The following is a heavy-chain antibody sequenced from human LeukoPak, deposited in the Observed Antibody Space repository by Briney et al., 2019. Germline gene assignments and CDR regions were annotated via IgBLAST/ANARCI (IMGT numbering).Heavy chain of an antibody. CDR1: GGSISSGGYY. D-gene: IGHD6-13*01. Sequence: PSETLSLTCTVSGGSISSGGYYWSWIRQPPGKGLEWIGYIYHSGSTYYNPSLKSRVTISVDRSKNQFSLKLSSVTAADTAVYYCARARFIAAAGTNWFDPWGQGTLVTVSS. V-gene: IGHV4-30-2*01. CDR3: ARARFIAAAGTNWFDP. CDR2: IYHSGST. J-gene: IGHJ5*02.